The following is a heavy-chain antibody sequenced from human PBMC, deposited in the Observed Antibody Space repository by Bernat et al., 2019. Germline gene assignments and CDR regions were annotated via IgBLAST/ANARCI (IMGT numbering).Heavy chain of an antibody. CDR1: GFTFSSYS. J-gene: IGHJ4*02. D-gene: IGHD5-18*01. CDR3: AGGLSGYTYGPFDY. CDR2: ISYDGSNK. Sequence: QVQLVESGGGVVQPGRSLRLSCAASGFTFSSYSMHWVRRAPGKGLEWVAVISYDGSNKYYADSVKGRFTISRDNSKNTLYLQMNSLRAEDTAVYYCAGGLSGYTYGPFDYWGQGTLVTVSS. V-gene: IGHV3-30*01.